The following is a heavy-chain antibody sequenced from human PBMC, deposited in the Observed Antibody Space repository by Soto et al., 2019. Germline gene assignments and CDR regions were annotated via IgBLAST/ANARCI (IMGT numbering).Heavy chain of an antibody. D-gene: IGHD2-2*01. CDR3: ARSVCFWYQVLKRGMDV. V-gene: IGHV1-69*01. CDR1: GGTFSSYA. CDR2: IIPIFGTA. Sequence: QVQLVQSGAEVKKPGSSVNVSCKASGGTFSSYAISWVRQAPGQGLEWMGGIIPIFGTANYAQKFQGRVAITADDSPCPAYMEVSSLRAEDQAVYYCARSVCFWYQVLKRGMDVWGQGTTVTVCS. J-gene: IGHJ6*02.